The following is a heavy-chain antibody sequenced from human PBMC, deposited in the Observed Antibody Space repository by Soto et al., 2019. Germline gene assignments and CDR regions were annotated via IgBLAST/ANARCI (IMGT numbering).Heavy chain of an antibody. D-gene: IGHD6-13*01. Sequence: PGGSLRLSCAASGFTVRSNYLSCVRQAPGKGLDWCSVSYSGGMRYYADSVKGRFTISRDNSKNTVYLQMNSLRAEDTAVYYCAGSYSSSWNYYSMDGWGQGTTVTVSS. CDR3: AGSYSSSWNYYSMDG. J-gene: IGHJ6*02. V-gene: IGHV3-53*01. CDR2: SYSGGMR. CDR1: GFTVRSNY.